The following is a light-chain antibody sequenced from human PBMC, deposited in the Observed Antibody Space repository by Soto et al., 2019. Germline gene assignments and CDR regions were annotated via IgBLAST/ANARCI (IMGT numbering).Light chain of an antibody. J-gene: IGKJ1*01. V-gene: IGKV3-20*01. CDR3: QQYGSSPWT. Sequence: EIVLTQSPGTLSLSPGERATLAFSASQSVSSSYLAWYQQKPGQAPRLLIYGASSRATGIPDRFSGSGSGTDFTLTISRLEPEDFAVYYCQQYGSSPWTFGQGTKVDIK. CDR2: GAS. CDR1: QSVSSSY.